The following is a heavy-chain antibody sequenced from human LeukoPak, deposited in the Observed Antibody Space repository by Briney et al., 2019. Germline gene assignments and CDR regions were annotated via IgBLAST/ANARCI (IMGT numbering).Heavy chain of an antibody. CDR2: IKQDGSEK. J-gene: IGHJ4*02. V-gene: IGHV3-7*01. CDR3: AREWNDFWSGKSFDY. D-gene: IGHD3-3*01. Sequence: GGSLRLSCAASGFTFSSYWMSWVRQTPGKGLEWVANIKQDGSEKYYVDSVKGRFTISRDNAKNSLYLQMSSLRAEDTAVYFCAREWNDFWSGKSFDYWGQGTLVTVSS. CDR1: GFTFSSYW.